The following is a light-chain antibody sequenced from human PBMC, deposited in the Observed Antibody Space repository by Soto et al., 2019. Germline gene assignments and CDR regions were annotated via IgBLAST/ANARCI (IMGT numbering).Light chain of an antibody. CDR1: QSVSSSY. J-gene: IGKJ1*01. V-gene: IGKV3-20*01. CDR2: GAS. CDR3: QQYGSSPGT. Sequence: EIVLTQSPGTLSLSPVERATLSCMASQSVSSSYLAWYQQKPGQAPRLLIYGASSRATGIPDRFSGSGSGTDFTLTISRLEPEDFAVYYCQQYGSSPGTFGQGTKV.